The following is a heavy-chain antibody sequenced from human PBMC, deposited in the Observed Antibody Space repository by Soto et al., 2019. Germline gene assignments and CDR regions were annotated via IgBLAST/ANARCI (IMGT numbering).Heavy chain of an antibody. D-gene: IGHD6-19*01. CDR2: ISYDASNK. V-gene: IGHV3-30-3*01. Sequence: GGSLRLSCAASGFAFSIYAMHWVRRAPGKGLEWVAVISYDASNKYYADSVKGRFTISRDNSKKTMYLQMSSLRAEGTAVYYCARPFSSGWYGDFDYWGQGTLVTVSS. J-gene: IGHJ4*02. CDR1: GFAFSIYA. CDR3: ARPFSSGWYGDFDY.